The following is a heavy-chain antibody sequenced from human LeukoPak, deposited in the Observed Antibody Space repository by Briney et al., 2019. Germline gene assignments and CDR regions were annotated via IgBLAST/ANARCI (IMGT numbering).Heavy chain of an antibody. D-gene: IGHD3-22*01. V-gene: IGHV3-7*01. CDR2: IKQDGSEK. CDR3: ARVLVNFADY. J-gene: IGHJ4*02. Sequence: GGSLRLSCAASGFNFSSYWMSWVRQAPGKGLEWVANIKQDGSEKYYVDSVKGRFTISRDNAKNSLYLQMNSLRAEDTAVYYCARVLVNFADYWGQGTLVTVSS. CDR1: GFNFSSYW.